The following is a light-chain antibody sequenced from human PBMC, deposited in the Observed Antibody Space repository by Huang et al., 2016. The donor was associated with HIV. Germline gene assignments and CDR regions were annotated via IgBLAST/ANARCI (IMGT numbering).Light chain of an antibody. V-gene: IGKV3-20*01. CDR3: QHYERPPDT. J-gene: IGKJ3*01. CDR1: QSVGIY. CDR2: GAS. Sequence: EIVLTQSPGTLSLSPGERATLSCRAIQSVGIYLAWYQQKPGQAPRLLIYGASTRVTGIPDRCSGGGSGTDFTLSISRLEPEDFAVYYCQHYERPPDTFGPGTKVNIK.